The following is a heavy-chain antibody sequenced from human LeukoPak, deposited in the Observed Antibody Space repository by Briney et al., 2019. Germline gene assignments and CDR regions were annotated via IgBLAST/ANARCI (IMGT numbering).Heavy chain of an antibody. D-gene: IGHD2-21*02. V-gene: IGHV3-21*01. Sequence: PGGPLRLSCAASGFTFSTYSMNWVRQAPGKGLEWVSSITVSTSYIYYADSVRGRFTISRDNAKNSLYLQMNSLRAEDTAVYYCARLAYCGGDCYWFDLWGRGTLVTISS. CDR1: GFTFSTYS. CDR2: ITVSTSYI. CDR3: ARLAYCGGDCYWFDL. J-gene: IGHJ2*01.